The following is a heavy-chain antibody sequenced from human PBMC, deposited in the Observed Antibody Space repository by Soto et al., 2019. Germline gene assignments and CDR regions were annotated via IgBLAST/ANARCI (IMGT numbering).Heavy chain of an antibody. D-gene: IGHD2-15*01. CDR3: ARDSLGHCSGGSCYSSNVFDL. CDR1: GFTFSTFG. J-gene: IGHJ5*02. V-gene: IGHV3-30-3*01. CDR2: ISFDGSSK. Sequence: QVQLVESGGGVVQPGRSLRLSCAASGFTFSTFGFHWVRQAPGKGLEWVAGISFDGSSKSYADSVKGRFTISRDNSKNTLYMQMYRLRAEDTAVYYCARDSLGHCSGGSCYSSNVFDLWGQGTRVTVSS.